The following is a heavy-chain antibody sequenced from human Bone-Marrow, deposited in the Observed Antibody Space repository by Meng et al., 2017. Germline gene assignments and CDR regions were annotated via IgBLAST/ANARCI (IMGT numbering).Heavy chain of an antibody. D-gene: IGHD3-22*01. CDR1: GGSISSYY. CDR3: ARGSWRHYNDSSAYYYLGFDY. CDR2: IYYSGST. Sequence: ESLKISCTVSGGSISSYYWSWIRQPPGKGLEWIGYIYYSGSTNYNPSLKSRVTISVDTSKNQFSLKLSSVTAADTAVYYCARGSWRHYNDSSAYYYLGFDYWGQGTLVTVSS. J-gene: IGHJ4*02. V-gene: IGHV4-59*01.